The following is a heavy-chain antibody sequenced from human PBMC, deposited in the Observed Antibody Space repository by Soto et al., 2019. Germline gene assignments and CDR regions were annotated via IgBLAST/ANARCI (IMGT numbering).Heavy chain of an antibody. CDR2: ISGSGGST. V-gene: IGHV3-23*01. CDR3: AKDYSSGDQYYFDY. D-gene: IGHD4-17*01. CDR1: GFTFSSYA. J-gene: IGHJ4*02. Sequence: EVQLLESGGGLVQPGGSLRLSCAASGFTFSSYAMSWVRQAPGKGLEWVSAISGSGGSTYYADSVKGRFTISRDKSKNTLYLQMNSLRAEETAVYYCAKDYSSGDQYYFDYWGQGTLVTVSS.